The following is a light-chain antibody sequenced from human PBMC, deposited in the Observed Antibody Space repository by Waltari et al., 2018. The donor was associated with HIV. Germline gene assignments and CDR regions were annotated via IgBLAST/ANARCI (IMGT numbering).Light chain of an antibody. J-gene: IGLJ2*01. CDR3: NSRDSTGNHLVV. CDR2: DID. CDR1: STDSRFYQH. V-gene: IGLV2-14*03. Sequence: QSALTQPASVSGFPGQTINISCTGISTDSRFYQHVSWYQQHPGSVPRLIIYDIDSRPSGIPDRFSGSTSGNTAFLTITGAQAEDEAAYYCNSRDSTGNHLVVFGGGTKLTVL.